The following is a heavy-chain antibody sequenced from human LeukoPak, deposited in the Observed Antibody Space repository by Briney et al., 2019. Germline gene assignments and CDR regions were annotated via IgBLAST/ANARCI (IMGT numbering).Heavy chain of an antibody. CDR2: ISYDGSNK. Sequence: PGGSLRLSCAASGFTFSSYWMSWVRQAPGKGLEWVAVISYDGSNKYYADSVKGRFTISRDNSKNTLYLQMNSLRAEDTAVYYCARGGPVAASYWGQGTLVTVSS. CDR1: GFTFSSYW. D-gene: IGHD6-6*01. CDR3: ARGGPVAASY. V-gene: IGHV3-30-3*01. J-gene: IGHJ4*02.